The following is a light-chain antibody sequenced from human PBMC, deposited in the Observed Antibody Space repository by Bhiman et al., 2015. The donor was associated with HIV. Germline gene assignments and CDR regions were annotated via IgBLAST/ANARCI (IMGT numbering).Light chain of an antibody. J-gene: IGLJ3*02. CDR2: EDN. Sequence: QSVSESPGKTVTISCTRSSGSIASYYVQWYQQRPGSSPTTVIYEDNQRPSGVPDRFSGSIDSSSNSASLTISGLKTEDEADYYCQSYDSSNPWVFGGGTKLTVL. CDR1: SGSIASYY. V-gene: IGLV6-57*01. CDR3: QSYDSSNPWV.